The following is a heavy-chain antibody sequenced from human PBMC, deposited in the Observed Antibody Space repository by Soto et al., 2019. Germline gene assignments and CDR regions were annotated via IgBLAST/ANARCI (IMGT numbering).Heavy chain of an antibody. J-gene: IGHJ6*02. V-gene: IGHV1-18*04. D-gene: IGHD6-6*01. CDR1: GYTFTSYG. Sequence: ASVKVSCKASGYTFTSYGISWVRQAPGQGLEWMGWISAYNGNTNYAQKLQGRVTMTTDTSTSTAYMELRSLRSDDTAVYYCARSRSYSSSSNYYYYGMDVWGQGTTVTVSS. CDR2: ISAYNGNT. CDR3: ARSRSYSSSSNYYYYGMDV.